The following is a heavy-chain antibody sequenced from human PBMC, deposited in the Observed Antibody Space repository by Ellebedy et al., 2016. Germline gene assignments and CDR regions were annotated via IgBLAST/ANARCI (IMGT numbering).Heavy chain of an antibody. CDR1: GYSISSGYY. CDR2: IYHSGST. Sequence: GSLRLSCTVSGYSISSGYYWGWIRQPPGKGLEWIGSIYHSGSTYYNPSLKSRVTISVDTSKNQFSLKLSSVTAADTAVYYCARAVCKGGGSCSYYYMDVWGKGTTVTVSS. V-gene: IGHV4-38-2*02. CDR3: ARAVCKGGGSCSYYYMDV. J-gene: IGHJ6*03. D-gene: IGHD2-15*01.